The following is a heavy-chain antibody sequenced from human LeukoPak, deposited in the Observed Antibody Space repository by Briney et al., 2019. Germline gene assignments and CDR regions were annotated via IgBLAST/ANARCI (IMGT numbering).Heavy chain of an antibody. J-gene: IGHJ4*02. CDR3: ARGLMIRGVADY. Sequence: GGSLRLSCAASGFTFSNYALHWVRQAPGKGLEWVAVILHDGRNKYADSVKGRFTISRDNSKSTLFLQMNSLRVEDTAVYSCARGLMIRGVADYWGQGTLVTVSS. V-gene: IGHV3-30*04. CDR2: ILHDGRNK. CDR1: GFTFSNYA. D-gene: IGHD3-10*01.